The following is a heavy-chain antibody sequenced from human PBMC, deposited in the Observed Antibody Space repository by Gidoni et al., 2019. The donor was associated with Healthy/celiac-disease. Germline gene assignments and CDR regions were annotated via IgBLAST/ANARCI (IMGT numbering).Heavy chain of an antibody. CDR2: IRSKDYGGTT. Sequence: EVQLVDSGGGLVKPVRSLRLSFTASVFTFGDYAMSWFRQAPGKGLEWVGFIRSKDYGGTTEYAESVKGRFTISRDDSKSIAYLQMNSLKTEDTAVYYCTRGGYSGSDYWGQGTLVTVSS. J-gene: IGHJ4*02. CDR3: TRGGYSGSDY. D-gene: IGHD5-12*01. CDR1: VFTFGDYA. V-gene: IGHV3-49*05.